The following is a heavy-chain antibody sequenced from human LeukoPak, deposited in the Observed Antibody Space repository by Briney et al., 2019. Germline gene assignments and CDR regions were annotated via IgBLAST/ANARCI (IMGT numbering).Heavy chain of an antibody. D-gene: IGHD2-8*01. Sequence: ASVKVSCKASGYTFTSYDINWVRQATGQGLEWMGWMNPNSGNTGYAQKFQGRVTMTRNTSISTAYMELSSLRSEDTAVYYCARSPPGLIYMDVWGKGTTVSVSS. CDR1: GYTFTSYD. V-gene: IGHV1-8*01. J-gene: IGHJ6*03. CDR2: MNPNSGNT. CDR3: ARSPPGLIYMDV.